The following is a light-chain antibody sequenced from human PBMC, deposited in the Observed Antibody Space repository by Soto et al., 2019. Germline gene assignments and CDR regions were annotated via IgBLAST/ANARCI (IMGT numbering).Light chain of an antibody. V-gene: IGKV1-16*02. J-gene: IGKJ2*01. Sequence: DIQMTQSPSSLSASVGDRVTITCRASQDIRTSLAWFQQKPGKAPKSLIYDASTLLSGVPSKFSGSGSGTDFSLTISSLQPEDFATYYCQQYKSYPYTFGLGSKLEIK. CDR2: DAS. CDR1: QDIRTS. CDR3: QQYKSYPYT.